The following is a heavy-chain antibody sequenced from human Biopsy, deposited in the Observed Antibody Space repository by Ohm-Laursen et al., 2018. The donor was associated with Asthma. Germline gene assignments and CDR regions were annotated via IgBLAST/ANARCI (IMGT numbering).Heavy chain of an antibody. CDR3: VRGSSSWHHGPFHYYYGLDV. CDR1: GGSMTPTSHY. J-gene: IGHJ6*02. CDR2: IYYSGTT. Sequence: SQTLSLTCTVSGGSMTPTSHYWDWIRQPPGKGLEWIGSIYYSGTTYYNPSLESRVPVSADTSKNQFSLKLTSVTAADTAVYYCVRGSSSWHHGPFHYYYGLDVWGQGTTATVSS. D-gene: IGHD6-13*01. V-gene: IGHV4-39*01.